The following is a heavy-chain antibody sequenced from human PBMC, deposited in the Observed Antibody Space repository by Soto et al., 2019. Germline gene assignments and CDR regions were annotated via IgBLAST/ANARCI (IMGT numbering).Heavy chain of an antibody. CDR1: SGSITNDDW. CDR2: IHHSGRSGST. J-gene: IGHJ6*02. CDR3: LITTRAFCTPHT. D-gene: IGHD2-8*01. Sequence: SETLSLTCTVSSGSITNDDWWTWVRQSPGKGLEWIGEIHHSGRSGSTNYNPSLKSRASISIDKSNNQFSLRLSSVTAADTAVYYCLITTRAFCTPHTCGQGTTVSLSS. V-gene: IGHV4-4*02.